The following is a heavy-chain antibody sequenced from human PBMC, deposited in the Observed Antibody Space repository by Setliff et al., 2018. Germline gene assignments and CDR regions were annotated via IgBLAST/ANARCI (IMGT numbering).Heavy chain of an antibody. D-gene: IGHD6-19*01. J-gene: IGHJ4*02. CDR3: ARVWGPSGWAYFDY. CDR2: INGDGSGT. Sequence: GGSLRLSCAAAGFMSSSYWMHWVRQAPGKGLVWVSRINGDGSGTYHADSVKGRFTISRDNSKNTLYLQMNSLRVEDTAVYYCARVWGPSGWAYFDYWGQGTLVTVSS. V-gene: IGHV3-74*01. CDR1: GFMSSSYW.